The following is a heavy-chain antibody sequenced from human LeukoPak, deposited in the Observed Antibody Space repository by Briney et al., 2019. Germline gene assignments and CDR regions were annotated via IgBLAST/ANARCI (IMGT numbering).Heavy chain of an antibody. J-gene: IGHJ4*02. CDR1: GYTFTGYY. CDR2: INPNSGGT. D-gene: IGHD6-13*01. Sequence: ASVKVSCKASGYTFTGYYMHWVRQAPGQGLEWMGWINPNSGGTNYAQKFQGRVTMTRDTSISTAYMELSRLRSDDTAVYYCARTDSVAGIFDYWGQGTLVTVSS. CDR3: ARTDSVAGIFDY. V-gene: IGHV1-2*02.